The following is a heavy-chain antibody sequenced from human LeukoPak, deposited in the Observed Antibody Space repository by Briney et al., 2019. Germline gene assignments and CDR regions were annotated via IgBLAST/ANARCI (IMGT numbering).Heavy chain of an antibody. D-gene: IGHD2-21*02. CDR3: ASGGDSGY. CDR1: GFTFSSSW. J-gene: IGHJ4*02. CDR2: INSDGSTT. Sequence: GGSLRLSCAASGFTFSSSWMHWVRHTPGKGLVWVSRINSDGSTTSYEDSVKGRFTISRDNAKNTLYLQMNSLRAEDTAVYYCASGGDSGYWGQGTLLTVSS. V-gene: IGHV3-74*01.